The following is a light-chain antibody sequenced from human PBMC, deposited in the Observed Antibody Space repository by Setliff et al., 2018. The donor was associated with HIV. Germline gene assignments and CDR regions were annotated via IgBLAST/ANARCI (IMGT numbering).Light chain of an antibody. CDR3: QSYDKSLTGSAV. V-gene: IGLV1-40*01. CDR2: DNT. J-gene: IGLJ1*01. Sequence: QSVLTQPPSTSGTPGQRVTISCSGSSSNIRTNAVNWYQHLPGKAPKLLIYDNTNRPSGVPDRFSGSKSGTSASLAITGLQAEDEADYYCQSYDKSLTGSAVFGTGTKV. CDR1: SSNIRTNA.